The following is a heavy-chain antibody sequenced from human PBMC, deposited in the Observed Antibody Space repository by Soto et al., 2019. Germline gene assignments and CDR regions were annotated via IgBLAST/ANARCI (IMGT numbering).Heavy chain of an antibody. V-gene: IGHV1-69*02. D-gene: IGHD6-19*01. CDR3: ARVEAVSAVAGTFYYYGMDV. CDR2: IIPILGIA. CDR1: GGTFSSYT. J-gene: IGHJ6*02. Sequence: ASVKVSCKASGGTFSSYTISWVRQAPGQGLEWMGRIIPILGIANYAQKFQGRVTITADKSTSTAYMELSSLRSEDTAVYYCARVEAVSAVAGTFYYYGMDVWGQGTTVTVSS.